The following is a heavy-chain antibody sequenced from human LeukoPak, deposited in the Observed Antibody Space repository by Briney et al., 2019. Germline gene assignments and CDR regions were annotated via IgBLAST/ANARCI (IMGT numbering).Heavy chain of an antibody. CDR2: IRSKANSYAT. CDR1: GFTFSGSA. D-gene: IGHD3-9*01. Sequence: PGGSLRLSCAASGFTFSGSAMHWVRQASGKGLEWVGRIRSKANSYATAYAASVKGRFTISRDDSKNTAYLQMNSLKTEDTAVYYCTRVHELRYFDWFPGDNWFDPWGQGTLVTASS. V-gene: IGHV3-73*01. CDR3: TRVHELRYFDWFPGDNWFDP. J-gene: IGHJ5*02.